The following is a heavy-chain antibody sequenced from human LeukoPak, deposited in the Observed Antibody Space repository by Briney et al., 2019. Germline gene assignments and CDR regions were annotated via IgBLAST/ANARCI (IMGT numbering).Heavy chain of an antibody. CDR3: AKEIEGCSSTSCYGPDYYYYGMDV. D-gene: IGHD2-2*01. V-gene: IGHV3-30*18. CDR2: ISYDGSNK. CDR1: GFTFSSSG. J-gene: IGHJ6*02. Sequence: GGPLRLSCAVSGFTFSSSGMHWGRQALGKGLEGVAVISYDGSNKYYADSVEGRFTVSRDNSKNALYLQMNSLRAEDTAVYYCAKEIEGCSSTSCYGPDYYYYGMDVWGRGTTVTVSS.